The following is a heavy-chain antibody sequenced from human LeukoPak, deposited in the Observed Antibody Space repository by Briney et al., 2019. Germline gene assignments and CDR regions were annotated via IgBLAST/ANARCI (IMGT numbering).Heavy chain of an antibody. CDR1: GGSISSSSYY. Sequence: PSETLSLTCTVSGGSISSSSYYWGWIRQPPGKGLEWIGSIYYSGSTYYNPSLKSRVTISVDTSKNQFSLKLSSVIAADTAVYYCARGFCSSTSCYIGYWGQGTLVTVSS. D-gene: IGHD2-2*02. V-gene: IGHV4-39*01. J-gene: IGHJ4*02. CDR3: ARGFCSSTSCYIGY. CDR2: IYYSGST.